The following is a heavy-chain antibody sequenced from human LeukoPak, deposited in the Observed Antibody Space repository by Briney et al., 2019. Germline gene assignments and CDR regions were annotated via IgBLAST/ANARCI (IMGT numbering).Heavy chain of an antibody. D-gene: IGHD6-6*01. Sequence: ASVKVSCKASGYTFTGNHIHWVRQAPGQGLEWMGWINHNSGGTNYAQKFQGRVTMTRDTSISTAYMELSRLRSDDTAVYYCAREIRSSSTPTFDYWGQGTLVTVSS. V-gene: IGHV1-2*02. CDR1: GYTFTGNH. CDR2: INHNSGGT. CDR3: AREIRSSSTPTFDY. J-gene: IGHJ4*02.